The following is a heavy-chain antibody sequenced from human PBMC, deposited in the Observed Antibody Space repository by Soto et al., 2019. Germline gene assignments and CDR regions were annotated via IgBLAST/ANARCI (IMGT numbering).Heavy chain of an antibody. CDR3: AYSSTPFDY. CDR1: GVHFRSYG. V-gene: IGHV3-23*01. CDR2: ISGSGGST. Sequence: GGSLSLSCAASGVHFRSYGMSWVRQAPGKGLEWVSAISGSGGSTYYADSVKGRFTISRDNSKNTLYLQMNSLRAEDTAVYYCAYSSTPFDYWGQGTLVTVSS. D-gene: IGHD6-13*01. J-gene: IGHJ4*02.